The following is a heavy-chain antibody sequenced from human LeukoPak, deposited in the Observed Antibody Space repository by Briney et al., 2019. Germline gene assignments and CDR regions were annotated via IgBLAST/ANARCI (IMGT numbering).Heavy chain of an antibody. J-gene: IGHJ3*02. CDR2: IYYSGST. D-gene: IGHD4-11*01. CDR3: ARELQDVFDI. Sequence: SETLSLTCTVSGYSISSGYYWGWIRQPPGKGLEWIGYIYYSGSTNYNPSLKSRVTISVDTSKNQFSLKLSSVTAADTAFYHCARELQDVFDIWGQGTMVTVSS. V-gene: IGHV4-61*01. CDR1: GYSISSGYY.